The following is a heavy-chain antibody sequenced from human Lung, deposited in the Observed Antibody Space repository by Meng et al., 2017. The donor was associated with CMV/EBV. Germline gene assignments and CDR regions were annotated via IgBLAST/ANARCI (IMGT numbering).Heavy chain of an antibody. CDR2: IIPYLDES. CDR1: GGTSNTCT. CDR3: AGRGPYGRVLNV. D-gene: IGHD3-10*01. Sequence: SVKVSCKASGGTSNTCTFNGLRQAPARGLEWMGGIIPYLDESNYAQTSQSRLTITSDRSTAAFMELTSLRSEDTAVYFCAGRGPYGRVLNVWGQGTLVTVSS. J-gene: IGHJ3*01. V-gene: IGHV1-69*10.